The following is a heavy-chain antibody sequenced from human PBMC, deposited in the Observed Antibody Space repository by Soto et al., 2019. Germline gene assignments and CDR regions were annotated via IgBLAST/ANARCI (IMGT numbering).Heavy chain of an antibody. D-gene: IGHD2-15*01. V-gene: IGHV4-39*01. CDR2: IYYSGST. Sequence: SETLSLTCTVSGGSISSSSYYWGWIRQPPGKGLEWIGSIYYSGSTYYNPSLKSRVTISVDTSKNQFSLKLSSVTAADTAVYYCARHLGYCSGGSCYFDYWGQGTLVTVSS. CDR3: ARHLGYCSGGSCYFDY. J-gene: IGHJ4*02. CDR1: GGSISSSSYY.